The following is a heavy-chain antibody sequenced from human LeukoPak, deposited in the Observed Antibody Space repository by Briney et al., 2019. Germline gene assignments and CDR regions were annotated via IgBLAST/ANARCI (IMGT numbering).Heavy chain of an antibody. J-gene: IGHJ4*02. CDR3: ARDNSGYDPYSSSWYDY. V-gene: IGHV1-2*02. D-gene: IGHD6-13*01. CDR2: INPNSGGT. CDR1: GYTFTGYY. Sequence: LRASVKVSCKASGYTFTGYYMHWVRQAPGQGLEWMGWINPNSGGTNYAQKFQGRVTMTRDTSISTAYMELSRLRSDDTAVYYCARDNSGYDPYSSSWYDYWGQGTLVTVSS.